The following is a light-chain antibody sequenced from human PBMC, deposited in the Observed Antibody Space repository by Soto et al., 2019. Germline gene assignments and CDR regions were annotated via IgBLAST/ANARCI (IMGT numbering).Light chain of an antibody. CDR1: QGISSH. CDR2: TAS. J-gene: IGKJ4*01. Sequence: AIRMTQSPSSFSASTVDRVTITCRASQGISSHLAWYQVKPGKAPRLLIYTASYLESGVPSRFSGSGSGTDLTLSLSPQQSEDFAVYYYQQYFSYPLTFSGGTKVEIK. CDR3: QQYFSYPLT. V-gene: IGKV1-8*01.